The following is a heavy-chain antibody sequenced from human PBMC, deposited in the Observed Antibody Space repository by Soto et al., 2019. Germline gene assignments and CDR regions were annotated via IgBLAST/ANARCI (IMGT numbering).Heavy chain of an antibody. CDR1: GFTFSSYA. V-gene: IGHV3-23*01. J-gene: IGHJ3*02. D-gene: IGHD3-3*01. CDR2: ISGSGGST. Sequence: EVQLLESGGGLVQPGGSLRLSCAASGFTFSSYAMSWVRQAPGKGLEWVSAISGSGGSTYYADSVKGRFTISRDNPKNTLYLQMNSLRAEDTAVYYCAKDPLRFLEWLLFDDAFDIWGQGTMVTVSS. CDR3: AKDPLRFLEWLLFDDAFDI.